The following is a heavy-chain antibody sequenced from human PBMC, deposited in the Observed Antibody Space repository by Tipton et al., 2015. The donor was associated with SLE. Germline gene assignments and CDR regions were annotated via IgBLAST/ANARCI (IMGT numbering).Heavy chain of an antibody. V-gene: IGHV1-18*01. CDR3: ARSNGDRGRWYFDL. D-gene: IGHD2-8*01. J-gene: IGHJ2*01. Sequence: QLVQSGAEVKKPGESLKISCKGSGYSFTNFGINWVRQAPGQGLEWMGWISVKNGNTNYAQTVQGRVTMATDTSTNTAYMELRSLRSDDTAVYYCARSNGDRGRWYFDLWGRGTLVTVSS. CDR2: ISVKNGNT. CDR1: GYSFTNFG.